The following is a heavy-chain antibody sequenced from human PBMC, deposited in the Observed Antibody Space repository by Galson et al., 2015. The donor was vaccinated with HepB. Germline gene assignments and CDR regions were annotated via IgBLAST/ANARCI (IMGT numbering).Heavy chain of an antibody. V-gene: IGHV3-30-3*01. CDR1: GFTFSSYA. CDR3: ARVPVLTYYDFWSGSNGDYYYYGMDV. D-gene: IGHD3-3*01. J-gene: IGHJ6*02. Sequence: SLRLSCAASGFTFSSYAMHWVRQAPGKGLEWVAVISYHGSNKYYADSVKGRFTISRDNSKNTLYLQMNSLRAEDTAVYYCARVPVLTYYDFWSGSNGDYYYYGMDVWGQGTTVTVSS. CDR2: ISYHGSNK.